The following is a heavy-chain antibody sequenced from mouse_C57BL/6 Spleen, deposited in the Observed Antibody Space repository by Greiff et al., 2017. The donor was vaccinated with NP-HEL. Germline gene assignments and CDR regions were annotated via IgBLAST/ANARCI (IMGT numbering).Heavy chain of an antibody. CDR1: GFSFTSYG. Sequence: VQLQESGPGLVAPSQSLSITCTVSGFSFTSYGVDWVRQSPGKGLEWLGVIWGVGSTNYNSALKSRLSISKDNSTSQVFLKMNSRQTDDTAMYYCASSLGYAMDYWGQGTSVTVSS. J-gene: IGHJ4*01. CDR2: IWGVGST. CDR3: ASSLGYAMDY. V-gene: IGHV2-6*01.